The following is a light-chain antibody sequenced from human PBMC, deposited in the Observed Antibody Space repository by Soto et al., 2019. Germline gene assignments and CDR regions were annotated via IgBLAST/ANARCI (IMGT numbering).Light chain of an antibody. CDR2: EVS. Sequence: QSVLTQPPSASGSPGQSVTISCTGTSSDVGGYNYVSWYQQHPGKAPKLMIYEVSKRPSGVPNRFSGSKSGNTASLTVSGLQAEDEADYYCSSYAGRNNLVFGGGTK. CDR3: SSYAGRNNLV. V-gene: IGLV2-8*01. J-gene: IGLJ2*01. CDR1: SSDVGGYNY.